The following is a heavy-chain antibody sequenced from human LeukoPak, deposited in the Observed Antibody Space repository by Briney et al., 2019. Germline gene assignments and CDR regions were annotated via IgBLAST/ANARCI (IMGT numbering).Heavy chain of an antibody. CDR3: ARSGLWLTPYYFDY. CDR2: INQDGSEK. CDR1: RFSFSNYW. Sequence: GGSLRLSCAASRFSFSNYWMSWVRQAPGQGLDRVANINQDGSEKYYVDSVKGRFTISRDNTKNSLSLLMNSLRAEDTAVYYCARSGLWLTPYYFDYWGQGTLVTVSS. J-gene: IGHJ4*02. D-gene: IGHD6-19*01. V-gene: IGHV3-7*01.